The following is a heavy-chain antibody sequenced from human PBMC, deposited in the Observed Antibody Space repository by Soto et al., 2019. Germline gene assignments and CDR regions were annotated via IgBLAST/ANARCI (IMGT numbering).Heavy chain of an antibody. CDR2: ISAYNGNT. J-gene: IGHJ6*02. CDR1: GYTFASYG. D-gene: IGHD2-2*01. CDR3: AREGTCSSTSCPTYFSFGMDV. Sequence: GASVKVSCKASGYTFASYGISWVRQAPGQGLEWMGWISAYNGNTNYAQKFQGRVTMTTDTFTRTAYMEVRSLRSGDTAVYYCAREGTCSSTSCPTYFSFGMDVWRQGTTVTVSS. V-gene: IGHV1-18*01.